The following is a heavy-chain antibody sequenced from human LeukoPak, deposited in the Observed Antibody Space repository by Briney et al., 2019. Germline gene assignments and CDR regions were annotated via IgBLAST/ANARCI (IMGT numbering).Heavy chain of an antibody. CDR3: ARLHKLRYFDSDAFDI. V-gene: IGHV4-61*01. Sequence: SETLSLTCTVSGGSIKSTTHYWSWIRQSPGKGLEWLGYIYYTGSAVYPPSLRSRVSISVDTSKNQFSLMLTSVTAADTAVYYCARLHKLRYFDSDAFDIWGQGTMVTVSS. J-gene: IGHJ3*02. D-gene: IGHD3-9*01. CDR2: IYYTGSA. CDR1: GGSIKSTTHY.